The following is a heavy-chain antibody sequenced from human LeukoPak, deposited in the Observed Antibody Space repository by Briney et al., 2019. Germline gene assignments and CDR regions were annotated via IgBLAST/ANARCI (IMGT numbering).Heavy chain of an antibody. V-gene: IGHV3-7*01. Sequence: PGGTLRLSCAASGFTFSSYGMSWVRQAPGKGLEWVANIKDDGGEKYYVDSVKGRFTISRDSTKNLLYLQMNSLRAEDTAVYYCGRDPYYDSLDYWGQGTLVTVSS. CDR2: IKDDGGEK. CDR3: GRDPYYDSLDY. D-gene: IGHD3-22*01. CDR1: GFTFSSYG. J-gene: IGHJ4*02.